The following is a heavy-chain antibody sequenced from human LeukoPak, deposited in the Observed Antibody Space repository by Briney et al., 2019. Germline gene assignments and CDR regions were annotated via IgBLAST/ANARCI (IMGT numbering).Heavy chain of an antibody. CDR3: ARVEAAAGRTPYYYGMDV. CDR2: ISAYNGNT. CDR1: GYTFTSYG. D-gene: IGHD6-13*01. V-gene: IGHV1-18*01. J-gene: IGHJ6*02. Sequence: ASVKVSCKASGYTFTSYGISWVRQAPGQGLEWMGRISAYNGNTNYAQKLQGRVTMTTDTSTSTAYMELRSLRSDDTAVYYCARVEAAAGRTPYYYGMDVWGQGTTVTVSS.